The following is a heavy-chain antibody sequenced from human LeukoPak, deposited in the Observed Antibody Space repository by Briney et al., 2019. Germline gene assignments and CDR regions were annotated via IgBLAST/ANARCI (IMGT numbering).Heavy chain of an antibody. CDR1: GFTFSSYS. D-gene: IGHD3-10*01. J-gene: IGHJ4*02. V-gene: IGHV3-48*01. Sequence: GGSLRLSCAASGFTFSSYSMNWVRQAPGKGLEWVSYISSSSSTIYYADSVKGRFTISRDNAKNSLYLQMNSLRAKDTAVYYCARVYGSGSYAAFDYWGQGTLVTVSS. CDR2: ISSSSSTI. CDR3: ARVYGSGSYAAFDY.